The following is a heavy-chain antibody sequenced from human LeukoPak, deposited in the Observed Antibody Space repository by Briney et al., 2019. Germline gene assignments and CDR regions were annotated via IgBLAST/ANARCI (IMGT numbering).Heavy chain of an antibody. D-gene: IGHD3-3*01. Sequence: SETLSLTCAVSGGSISSGGYSWSWIRQPPGKGLEWIGYIYHSGSTYYNPSLKSRVTISVDRSKNQFSLKLSSVTAADTAVYYCARGTYYDFWSAKNFDYWGQGTLVTVSS. J-gene: IGHJ4*02. CDR3: ARGTYYDFWSAKNFDY. CDR1: GGSISSGGYS. V-gene: IGHV4-30-2*01. CDR2: IYHSGST.